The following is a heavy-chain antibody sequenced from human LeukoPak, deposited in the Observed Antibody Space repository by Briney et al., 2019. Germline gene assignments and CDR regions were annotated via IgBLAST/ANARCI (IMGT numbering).Heavy chain of an antibody. Sequence: PGGSLRLSCAASGFTFSDYYMNWVRQAPGKGLEWVSSISSSSSYIYYADSVKGRFTISRDNAKNSLYLQMNSLRAEDTAVYYCARAIPALGPAFDIWGQGTMVTVSS. D-gene: IGHD1-26*01. CDR3: ARAIPALGPAFDI. CDR2: ISSSSSYI. J-gene: IGHJ3*02. V-gene: IGHV3-21*01. CDR1: GFTFSDYY.